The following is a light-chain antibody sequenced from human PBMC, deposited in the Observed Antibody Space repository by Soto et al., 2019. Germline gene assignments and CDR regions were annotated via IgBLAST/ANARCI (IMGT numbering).Light chain of an antibody. Sequence: DIQMTQSPSTLSASVGDRVTITCRASQSISSWLAWYQQKPGKAPKLLIYKASSLESGVPSRFSGSGSGTEFTLTISSLQPDDFATYYCQQSYSTLALTFGGGTKLEI. J-gene: IGKJ4*01. CDR1: QSISSW. V-gene: IGKV1-5*03. CDR2: KAS. CDR3: QQSYSTLALT.